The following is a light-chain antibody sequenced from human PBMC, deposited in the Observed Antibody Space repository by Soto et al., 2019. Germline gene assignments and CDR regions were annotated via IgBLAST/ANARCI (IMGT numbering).Light chain of an antibody. Sequence: VMTQAPATLSVSPGERATLSCRASQTINNNIAWYQLKDGQVPRLLIYGASTRATDIPARFSGSGSGTEFTLTISSLQSEDFAEYHCQQRSNWSFTFGPGTKVDIK. CDR3: QQRSNWSFT. CDR2: GAS. CDR1: QTINNN. J-gene: IGKJ3*01. V-gene: IGKV3-15*01.